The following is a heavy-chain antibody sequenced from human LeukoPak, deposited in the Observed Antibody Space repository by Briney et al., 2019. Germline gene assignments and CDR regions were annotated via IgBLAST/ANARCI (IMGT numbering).Heavy chain of an antibody. D-gene: IGHD6-6*01. CDR2: VGWHGGSL. V-gene: IGHV3-9*01. Sequence: PGRPLRLSCVAPGFMFDDYAIHWVRQAPGKGLEWVSGVGWHGGSLGYADSVKGRLTVFRDNAEESIYLQMNSLRAEDTALYYCTKDKSARSSYGDAFDIWGQGTVVTVSS. CDR3: TKDKSARSSYGDAFDI. CDR1: GFMFDDYA. J-gene: IGHJ3*02.